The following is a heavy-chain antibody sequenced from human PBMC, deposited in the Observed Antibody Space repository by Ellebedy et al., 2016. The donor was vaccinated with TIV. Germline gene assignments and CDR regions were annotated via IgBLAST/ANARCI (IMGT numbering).Heavy chain of an antibody. D-gene: IGHD6-19*01. J-gene: IGHJ6*02. Sequence: AASVKVSCKASGYTFTSYYMHWVRQAPGQGLAWMGIINPSGGSTSYAQKFQGRVTMTRDTSTSTVYMELSSLRSEDTAVYYCAREGPCSSGWNYYYYGMDVWGQGTTVTVSS. V-gene: IGHV1-46*01. CDR2: INPSGGST. CDR1: GYTFTSYY. CDR3: AREGPCSSGWNYYYYGMDV.